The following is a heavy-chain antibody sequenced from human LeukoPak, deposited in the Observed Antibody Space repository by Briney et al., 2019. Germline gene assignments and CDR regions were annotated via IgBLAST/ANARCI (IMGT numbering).Heavy chain of an antibody. J-gene: IGHJ6*02. CDR2: ISAYNGNT. CDR3: ARALYIGVGATTFVGNYYYYGMDV. Sequence: ASVKVSCKASGYTFTSYGISWVRQAPGQGLEWMGWISAYNGNTNYAQKLQGRVTMTTDTSTSTAYMELRSLRSDDTAVYYCARALYIGVGATTFVGNYYYYGMDVWGQGTTVTVSS. V-gene: IGHV1-18*01. D-gene: IGHD1-26*01. CDR1: GYTFTSYG.